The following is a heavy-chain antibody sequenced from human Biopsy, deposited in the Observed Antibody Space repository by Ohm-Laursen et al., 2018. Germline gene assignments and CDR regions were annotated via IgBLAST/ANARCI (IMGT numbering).Heavy chain of an antibody. J-gene: IGHJ3*02. V-gene: IGHV3-7*01. CDR1: GFTFSSSW. Sequence: GSLRLSCAASGFTFSSSWMTWVRQAPGKGLEWVAMIKQDGSEDYYVDSVKGRFTISRDNAQKSLDLQLNSLRAEDTAVYYCARRAIWGQGTTVTVSS. CDR2: IKQDGSED. CDR3: ARRAI.